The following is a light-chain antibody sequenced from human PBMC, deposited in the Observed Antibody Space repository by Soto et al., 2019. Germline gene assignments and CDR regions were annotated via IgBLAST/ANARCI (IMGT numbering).Light chain of an antibody. CDR1: SSDVGSYNR. J-gene: IGLJ1*01. V-gene: IGLV2-18*02. CDR3: SSYTSRSTYV. Sequence: QSVLTQPPSVSGSPGQSVAISCTGTSSDVGSYNRVSWYQQPPGTAPKVMIYEVSNRPSGVPDRFSGSKSGNTASLTISGLQAEDEADYSCSSYTSRSTYVFRTGTKVTVL. CDR2: EVS.